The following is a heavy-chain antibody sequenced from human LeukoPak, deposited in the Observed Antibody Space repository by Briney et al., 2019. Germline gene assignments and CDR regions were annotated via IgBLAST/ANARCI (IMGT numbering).Heavy chain of an antibody. CDR2: IYYSGST. V-gene: IGHV4-59*06. Sequence: PSETLSLTCTVSGASISSHYWSWIRQPPGKGLEWIGYIYYSGSTYYNPSLKSRVTISVDTSKNQFSLKLSSVTAADTAVYYCARTLHYDFWSGYNYWGQGTLVTVSS. D-gene: IGHD3-3*01. J-gene: IGHJ4*02. CDR3: ARTLHYDFWSGYNY. CDR1: GASISSHY.